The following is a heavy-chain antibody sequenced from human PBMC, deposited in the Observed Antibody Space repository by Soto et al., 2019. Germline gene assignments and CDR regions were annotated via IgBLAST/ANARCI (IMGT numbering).Heavy chain of an antibody. D-gene: IGHD6-13*01. CDR1: AYTFTNYG. CDR3: ARSGSSWNLREFDS. J-gene: IGHJ4*02. CDR2: ISAYNGNI. Sequence: QVQLVQSGGEVKKPGASVKVSCKASAYTFTNYGISWVRQAPGQGLEWMGWISAYNGNINYAQKCRGRVTMTTDTSTSSAYLEVWSLRSDDTAVYYWARSGSSWNLREFDSWVQGTLVTVSS. V-gene: IGHV1-18*01.